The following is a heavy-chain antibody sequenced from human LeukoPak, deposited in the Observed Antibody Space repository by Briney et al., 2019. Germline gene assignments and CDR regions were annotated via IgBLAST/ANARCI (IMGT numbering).Heavy chain of an antibody. CDR2: IYPGDSDT. D-gene: IGHD6-6*01. CDR1: GYSFTSYW. J-gene: IGHJ3*02. V-gene: IGHV5-51*01. Sequence: GESLKISCKGSGYSFTSYWIGWVRQMPGKGLEWMGIIYPGDSDTRYSPSFQGQVTISADKSISTAYLQWSSLKASDTAMYYCARRWSSSPLGDAFDIWGQGTMVTVSS. CDR3: ARRWSSSPLGDAFDI.